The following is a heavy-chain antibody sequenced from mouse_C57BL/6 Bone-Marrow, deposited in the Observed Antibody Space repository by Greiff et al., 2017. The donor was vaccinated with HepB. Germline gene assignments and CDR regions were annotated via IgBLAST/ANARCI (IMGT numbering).Heavy chain of an antibody. Sequence: VQLQQPGAELVKPGASAKLSCKASGYTFTSYWMHWVKQRPGQGLEWIGMIHPNSGSTNYNEKFKSKATLTVDKSSSTAYMQLSSLTSEDSAVYYCARPYYGSSSWFAYWGQGTLVTVSA. CDR3: ARPYYGSSSWFAY. J-gene: IGHJ3*01. CDR2: IHPNSGST. CDR1: GYTFTSYW. V-gene: IGHV1-64*01. D-gene: IGHD1-1*01.